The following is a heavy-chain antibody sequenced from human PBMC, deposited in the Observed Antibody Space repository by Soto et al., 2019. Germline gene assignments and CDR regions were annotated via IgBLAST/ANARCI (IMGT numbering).Heavy chain of an antibody. J-gene: IGHJ2*01. CDR3: ARIAVVVTAPAYWYFDL. CDR1: GGSISSYY. D-gene: IGHD2-21*02. V-gene: IGHV4-59*01. Sequence: QVQLQESGPGLVKPSETLSLTCTVSGGSISSYYWSWIRQPPGKGLEWIGYIYYSGSTNYNPSLTSRVTIAVDTSKNQFSLKLSSVTAADTAVYYCARIAVVVTAPAYWYFDLGGRGTLVTVSS. CDR2: IYYSGST.